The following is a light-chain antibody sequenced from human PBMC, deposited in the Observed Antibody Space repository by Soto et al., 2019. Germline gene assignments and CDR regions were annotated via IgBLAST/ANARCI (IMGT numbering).Light chain of an antibody. J-gene: IGLJ2*01. Sequence: QSALTQPPSASGSPGQSVTISCTGTSSDVGGYNYVSWYQQHPGKAPTLMIYEVSKRPSGVPDRFSGSKSVNTASLTVSGLQAEDEADYYCSSYAASKNLVFGGGTTLTVL. CDR1: SSDVGGYNY. CDR3: SSYAASKNLV. V-gene: IGLV2-8*01. CDR2: EVS.